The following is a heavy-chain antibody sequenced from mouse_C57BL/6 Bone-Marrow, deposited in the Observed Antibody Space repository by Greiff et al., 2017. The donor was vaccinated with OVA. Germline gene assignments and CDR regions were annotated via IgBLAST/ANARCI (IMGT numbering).Heavy chain of an antibody. J-gene: IGHJ4*01. CDR1: GFNIKDDY. CDR2: IDPENGAT. V-gene: IGHV14-4*01. D-gene: IGHD1-1*01. CDR3: TTWDNTAVAPAYYAMDY. Sequence: EVQLQQSGAELVRPGASVKLSCTASGFNIKDDYMHWVKQRPEQGLEWIGWIDPENGATEYASKFQGKATITADTSSNTAYLQLSSLTSEDTAVYYCTTWDNTAVAPAYYAMDYWGQGTSVTVSS.